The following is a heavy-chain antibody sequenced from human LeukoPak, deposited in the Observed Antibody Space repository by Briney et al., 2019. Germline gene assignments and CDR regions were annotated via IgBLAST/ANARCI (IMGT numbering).Heavy chain of an antibody. Sequence: PGGSLRLSCAASGFTFSSYAMHWVRQAPGKGLGWVAVISYDGSNKYYADSVKGRFTISRDNSKNTLYLQMNSLRAEDTAVYYCARDSTSRYTSSWYVYWGQGTLVTVSS. D-gene: IGHD6-13*01. V-gene: IGHV3-30-3*01. CDR1: GFTFSSYA. CDR3: ARDSTSRYTSSWYVY. J-gene: IGHJ4*02. CDR2: ISYDGSNK.